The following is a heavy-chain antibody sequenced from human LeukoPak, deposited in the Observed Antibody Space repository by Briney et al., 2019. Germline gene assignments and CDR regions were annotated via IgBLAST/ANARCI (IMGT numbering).Heavy chain of an antibody. D-gene: IGHD4-11*01. J-gene: IGHJ6*03. CDR2: IYTSGST. V-gene: IGHV4-4*07. Sequence: PSETLSLTCAASGGSISSYYWSWIRQPAGKGLEWIGRIYTSGSTNYNPSLKSRVTMSVDTSKNQFPLKLSSVTAADTAVYYCARTPTVRYYYYYMDVWGKGTTVTVSS. CDR3: ARTPTVRYYYYYMDV. CDR1: GGSISSYY.